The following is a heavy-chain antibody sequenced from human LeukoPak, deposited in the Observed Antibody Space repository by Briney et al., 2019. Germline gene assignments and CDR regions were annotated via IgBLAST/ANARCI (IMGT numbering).Heavy chain of an antibody. D-gene: IGHD3-22*01. CDR2: IDPDTGDT. CDR1: GYTFIDHY. J-gene: IGHJ4*02. Sequence: GASVKVSCKPSGYTFIDHYLHWVRQAPGLGLESLGWIDPDTGDTNYPQKFQGRVTMTRDTSISTAHMELNRLRSDDTAVYYCARAGHNSNSGGYDFWGLGTLVTVSS. CDR3: ARAGHNSNSGGYDF. V-gene: IGHV1-2*02.